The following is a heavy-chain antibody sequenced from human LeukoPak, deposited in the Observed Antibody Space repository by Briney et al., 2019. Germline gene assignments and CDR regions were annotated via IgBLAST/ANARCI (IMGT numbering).Heavy chain of an antibody. CDR2: ISSSSSYI. Sequence: PGGSLRLSCAASGFTFSSYSMNWVRQAPGKGLEWVSSISSSSSYIYYADSVKGRFTISRDNAKNSLYLQMNSLRAEDTAVYYCARDLADSGSYLGAFDIWGQGTMVTVSS. V-gene: IGHV3-21*01. J-gene: IGHJ3*02. CDR3: ARDLADSGSYLGAFDI. CDR1: GFTFSSYS. D-gene: IGHD1-26*01.